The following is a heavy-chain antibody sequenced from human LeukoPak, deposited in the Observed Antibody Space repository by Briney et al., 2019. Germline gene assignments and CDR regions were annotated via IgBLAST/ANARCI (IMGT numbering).Heavy chain of an antibody. D-gene: IGHD3-3*02. Sequence: ETLSLTCTVSGGSISSYYWSWIRQPPGKGLEWIGYIYYSGSTNYNPSLKSRVTISVDTSKNQFSLKLSSVTAADTAVYYCASGHFWSGYPFDYWGQGTLVTVSS. V-gene: IGHV4-59*01. CDR1: GGSISSYY. CDR3: ASGHFWSGYPFDY. J-gene: IGHJ4*02. CDR2: IYYSGST.